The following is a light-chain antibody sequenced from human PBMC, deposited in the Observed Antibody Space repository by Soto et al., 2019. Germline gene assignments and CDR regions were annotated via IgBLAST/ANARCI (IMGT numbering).Light chain of an antibody. J-gene: IGLJ1*01. CDR2: TTN. V-gene: IGLV1-47*02. Sequence: QSVLTQPPSASATPGQRVAISCFGSGSNIGNSFVYWYQQLPGTAPEVLINTTNQRPSGVPERFSGSKSGTSASLAISGLQSEDEANSSCATWDGGLSGPFVFGTGTKVTVL. CDR1: GSNIGNSF. CDR3: ATWDGGLSGPFV.